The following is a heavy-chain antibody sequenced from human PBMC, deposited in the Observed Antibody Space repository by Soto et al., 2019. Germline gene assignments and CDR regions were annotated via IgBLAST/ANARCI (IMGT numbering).Heavy chain of an antibody. J-gene: IGHJ6*03. Sequence: SETLSLTCTVSGGSISSYYWSWIRQPPGKGLEWIGYIYYSGSTNYNPPLKSRVTISVDTSKNQFSLKLSSVTAADTAVYYCARADHSNYASYYYYMDVWGKGTTVTVSS. CDR1: GGSISSYY. CDR3: ARADHSNYASYYYYMDV. CDR2: IYYSGST. V-gene: IGHV4-59*01. D-gene: IGHD4-4*01.